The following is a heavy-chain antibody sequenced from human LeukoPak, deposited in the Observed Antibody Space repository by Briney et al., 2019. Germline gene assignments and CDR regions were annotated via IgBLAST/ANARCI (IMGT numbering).Heavy chain of an antibody. V-gene: IGHV4-59*12. CDR3: ARDREGYFDY. CDR2: IYHSGST. CDR1: GGSISSYY. J-gene: IGHJ4*02. Sequence: SETLSLTCTVSGGSISSYYWSWIRQPPGKGLEWIGYIYHSGSTYYNPSLKSRVTISVDRSKNQFSLKLSSVTAADTAVYYCARDREGYFDYWGQGTLVTVSS.